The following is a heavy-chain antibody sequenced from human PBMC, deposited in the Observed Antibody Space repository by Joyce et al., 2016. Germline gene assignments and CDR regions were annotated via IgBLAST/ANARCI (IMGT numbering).Heavy chain of an antibody. CDR2: VYLHGIT. V-gene: IGHV4-38-2*01. CDR1: GLSFDLHSF. CDR3: ARRPYNVHTPLGSDWYFDL. Sequence: QVQLQESVPGLVKPSETLSLTCGVSGLSFDLHSFWGWIRQPPGKGLEWIGNVYLHGITHYSPSLTSRVTISMDTSKNQFSLNLNSLTAADTAVYFCARRPYNVHTPLGSDWYFDLWGRGTLVTVSS. J-gene: IGHJ2*01. D-gene: IGHD5-18*01.